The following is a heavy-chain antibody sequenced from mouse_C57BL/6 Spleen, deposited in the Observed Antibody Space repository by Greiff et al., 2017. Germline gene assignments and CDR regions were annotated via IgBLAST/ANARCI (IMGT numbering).Heavy chain of an antibody. CDR1: GFTFSDYG. V-gene: IGHV5-17*01. CDR3: ARFDYDVPYAMDY. CDR2: ISSGSSTI. J-gene: IGHJ4*01. D-gene: IGHD2-4*01. Sequence: EVQLVESGGGLVKPGGSLKLSCAASGFTFSDYGMHWVRQAPEKGLEWVAYISSGSSTIYYADTVKGRFTISRDNAKNTLFLQMTSLRSEDTAMYYCARFDYDVPYAMDYWGQGTSVTVSS.